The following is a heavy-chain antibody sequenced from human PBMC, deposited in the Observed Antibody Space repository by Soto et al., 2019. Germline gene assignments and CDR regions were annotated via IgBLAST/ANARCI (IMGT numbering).Heavy chain of an antibody. Sequence: EVQLVESGGGLVQPGGSLRLSCAASGITVITNYFSWVRQAPGQGLEWVSGIYSDGSTHYADSVKGRCTISRDNSKNTLYVQTTTLRAEDTGVYYCTRDPTTCIVTDYWGQGTLVTVSS. D-gene: IGHD2-21*01. CDR1: GITVITNY. CDR3: TRDPTTCIVTDY. CDR2: IYSDGST. V-gene: IGHV3-66*01. J-gene: IGHJ4*02.